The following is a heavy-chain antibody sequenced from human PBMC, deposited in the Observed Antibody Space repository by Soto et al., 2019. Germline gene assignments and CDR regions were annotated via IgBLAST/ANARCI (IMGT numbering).Heavy chain of an antibody. CDR1: GFTFSNAW. CDR2: IKSKTDGGTT. J-gene: IGHJ6*02. Sequence: PGGSLRLSCAASGFTFSNAWMSWVRQAPGKGLEWVGRIKSKTDGGTTDYAAPVKGRFTISRDDSKNTLYLQMNSLKTEDTAVYYCTTNYYDSSGPAYYYYGMDVWGQGTTVTVSS. D-gene: IGHD3-22*01. V-gene: IGHV3-15*01. CDR3: TTNYYDSSGPAYYYYGMDV.